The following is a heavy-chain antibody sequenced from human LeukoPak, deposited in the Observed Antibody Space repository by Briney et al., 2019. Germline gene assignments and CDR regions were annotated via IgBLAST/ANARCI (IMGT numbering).Heavy chain of an antibody. Sequence: ASVKVSCKASGYTFTGYDINWVRQATGQGLEWMGWMNPNSGNTGYAQKFQGRVTMTRNTSISTAYMELSSLRSEDTAVYYCARGYSGSYFYYYGMDVWGQGTTVTVSS. V-gene: IGHV1-8*01. D-gene: IGHD1-26*01. CDR2: MNPNSGNT. CDR3: ARGYSGSYFYYYGMDV. CDR1: GYTFTGYD. J-gene: IGHJ6*02.